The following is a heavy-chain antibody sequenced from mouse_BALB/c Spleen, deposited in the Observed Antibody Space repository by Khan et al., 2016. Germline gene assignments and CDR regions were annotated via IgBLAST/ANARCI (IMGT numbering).Heavy chain of an antibody. V-gene: IGHV6-6*02. J-gene: IGHJ3*01. CDR1: GFTFSNYW. Sequence: EVKLEESGGGLVQPGGSMKLSCVASGFTFSNYWMNWVRQSPEKGLEWVAEIRLKSNNYATHYAESVKGRFTISRDDSKSSVYLHMNNLIAEDTGIYYCTTGFAYWGQGTLVTVSA. CDR3: TTGFAY. CDR2: IRLKSNNYAT.